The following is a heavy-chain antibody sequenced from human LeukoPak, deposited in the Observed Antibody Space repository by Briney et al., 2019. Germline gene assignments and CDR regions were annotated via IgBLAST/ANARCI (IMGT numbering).Heavy chain of an antibody. J-gene: IGHJ6*03. CDR1: GFTFSIYW. CDR3: AGELGSSSYYYYYMDV. CDR2: IYYRGST. Sequence: GSLRLSCAASGFTFSIYWTSWIRQPPGEGLEWIGYIYYRGSTNYNPSLKSRVTISVDTSKNQFSLKLSSVTAADTAVYYCAGELGSSSYYYYYMDVWGKGTTVTVSS. V-gene: IGHV4-59*12. D-gene: IGHD6-13*01.